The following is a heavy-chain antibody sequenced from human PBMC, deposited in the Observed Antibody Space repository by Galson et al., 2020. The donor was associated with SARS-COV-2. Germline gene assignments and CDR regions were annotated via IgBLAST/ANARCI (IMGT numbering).Heavy chain of an antibody. Sequence: GGSLRLSCAASGFTFSSYDMHWVRQATGKGLEWVSAIGTAGDTYYPGSVKGRFTISRENAKNSLYLQMNSLRAGDTAVYYCASAKVEYSKGYYYYYMDVWGKGTTVTVSS. CDR3: ASAKVEYSKGYYYYYMDV. CDR1: GFTFSSYD. V-gene: IGHV3-13*01. CDR2: IGTAGDT. J-gene: IGHJ6*03. D-gene: IGHD4-4*01.